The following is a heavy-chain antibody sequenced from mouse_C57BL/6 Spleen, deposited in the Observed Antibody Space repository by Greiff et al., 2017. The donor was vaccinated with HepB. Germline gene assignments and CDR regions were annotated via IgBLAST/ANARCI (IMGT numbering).Heavy chain of an antibody. D-gene: IGHD2-12*01. Sequence: QVHVKQPGAELVKPGASVKVSCKASGYTFTSYWMHWVKQRPGQGLEWIGRIHPSDSDTNYNQKFKGKATLTVDKSSSTAYMQLSSLTSEDSAVYYCALGGIYDDDYWGQGTTLTVSS. J-gene: IGHJ2*01. CDR3: ALGGIYDDDY. CDR1: GYTFTSYW. CDR2: IHPSDSDT. V-gene: IGHV1-74*01.